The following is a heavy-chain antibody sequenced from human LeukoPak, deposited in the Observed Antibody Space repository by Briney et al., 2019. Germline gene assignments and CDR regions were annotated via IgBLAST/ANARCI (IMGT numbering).Heavy chain of an antibody. CDR3: AREVRGVGGAFDI. J-gene: IGHJ3*02. CDR1: GFTFSSYA. CDR2: ISYDGSNK. D-gene: IGHD3-10*01. V-gene: IGHV3-30-3*01. Sequence: HSGRSLRLSCAASGFTFSSYAMHWVRQAPGKGLEWVAVISYDGSNKYYADSVKGRFTISRDNSKNTLYLQMNSLRAEDTAVYYCAREVRGVGGAFDIWGQGTMVTASS.